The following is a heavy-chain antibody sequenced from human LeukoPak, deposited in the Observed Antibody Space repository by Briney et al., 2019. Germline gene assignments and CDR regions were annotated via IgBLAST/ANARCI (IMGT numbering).Heavy chain of an antibody. J-gene: IGHJ4*02. D-gene: IGHD3-3*01. Sequence: GGSLRLSCAASGFILSNHWMTWVRQAPGKGPEWVAVISYDGSNKYYADSVKGRFTISRDNSKNTLYLQMNSLRAEDTAVYYCARDCGAYDFWSGYSGYFDYWGQGTLVTVSS. CDR1: GFILSNHW. V-gene: IGHV3-30-3*01. CDR2: ISYDGSNK. CDR3: ARDCGAYDFWSGYSGYFDY.